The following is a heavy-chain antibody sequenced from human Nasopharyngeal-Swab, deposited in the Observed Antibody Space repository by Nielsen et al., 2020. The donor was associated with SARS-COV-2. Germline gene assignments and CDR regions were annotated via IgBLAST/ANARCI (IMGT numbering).Heavy chain of an antibody. V-gene: IGHV3-72*01. CDR1: GFTFSDHY. J-gene: IGHJ3*02. Sequence: GESLKISCAASGFTFSDHYIDWVRQAPGKGLEWVGRIGNKANSYTTEYGASVRGRFTILRDDSEKLLFLQMKSLKTEDTAVYYCTRGYSMTGIYAFDIWGPGTMVIVSS. CDR2: IGNKANSYTT. CDR3: TRGYSMTGIYAFDI. D-gene: IGHD5-12*01.